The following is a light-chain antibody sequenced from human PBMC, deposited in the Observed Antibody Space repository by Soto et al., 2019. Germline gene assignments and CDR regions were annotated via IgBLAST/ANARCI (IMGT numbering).Light chain of an antibody. Sequence: QSVLRQPPSVSGAPGQRVTISCTGSSSNIGAGYDVHWYQQLPGTAPKLLIYGNSNRPSGVPDRFSGSKSGTSASLAITGLQAEDEADYYCQSYDSSLSGSVVFGGGTKVTVL. CDR3: QSYDSSLSGSVV. J-gene: IGLJ2*01. V-gene: IGLV1-40*01. CDR1: SSNIGAGYD. CDR2: GNS.